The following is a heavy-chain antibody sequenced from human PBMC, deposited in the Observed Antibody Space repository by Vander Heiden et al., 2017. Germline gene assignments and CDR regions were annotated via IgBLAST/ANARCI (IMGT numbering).Heavy chain of an antibody. J-gene: IGHJ5*02. D-gene: IGHD6-19*01. CDR3: ARGKQWLVIWFDP. V-gene: IGHV3-30-3*01. CDR1: GFPCSSYA. CDR2: ISYDGSNK. Sequence: QVQLVESGGGVVQPGRSLRLSCAASGFPCSSYAMHWVRQAPGKGLEWVAVISYDGSNKYYADSVKGRFTISRDNSKNTLYLQMNSLRAEDTAVYYCARGKQWLVIWFDPWGQGTLVTVSS.